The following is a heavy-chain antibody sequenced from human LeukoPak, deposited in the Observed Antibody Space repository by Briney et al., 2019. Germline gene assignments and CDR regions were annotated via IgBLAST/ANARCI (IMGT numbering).Heavy chain of an antibody. D-gene: IGHD3-22*01. J-gene: IGHJ4*02. Sequence: GGSLRLSCAASGFTFSDYYMSWIRQAPGKGLERVSYISSSGSTIYSADSVKGRFTISRDNAKNSLYLQMNSLRAEDTAVYYCARVRDNSGYNYFDYWGQGTLVTVSS. CDR2: ISSSGSTI. CDR3: ARVRDNSGYNYFDY. V-gene: IGHV3-11*01. CDR1: GFTFSDYY.